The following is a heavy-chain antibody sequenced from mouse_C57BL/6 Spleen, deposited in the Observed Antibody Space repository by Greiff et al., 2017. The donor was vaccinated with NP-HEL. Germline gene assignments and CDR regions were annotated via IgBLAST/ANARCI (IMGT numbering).Heavy chain of an antibody. Sequence: LVESGPELVKPGASVKISCKASGYAFSSSWMNWVKQRPGKGLEWIGRIYPGDGDTNYNGKFKGKATLTADKSSSTAYMQLSSLTSEDSAVYFCARGPNYSNSYYFDYWGQGTTLTVSS. D-gene: IGHD2-5*01. CDR3: ARGPNYSNSYYFDY. J-gene: IGHJ2*01. V-gene: IGHV1-82*01. CDR1: GYAFSSSW. CDR2: IYPGDGDT.